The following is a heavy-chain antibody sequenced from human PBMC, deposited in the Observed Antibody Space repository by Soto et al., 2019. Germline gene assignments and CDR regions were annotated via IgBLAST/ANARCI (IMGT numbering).Heavy chain of an antibody. D-gene: IGHD1-20*01. CDR1: GGSISSYY. Sequence: PSETLSLTCTVSGGSISSYYWSWIRQPPGKGLEWIGYIYYSGSTNYNPSLKSRVTISVDTSKNQFSLKLSSVAAADTAVDYCARVSPESLHYYYMDVWGKGTTVTVSS. J-gene: IGHJ6*03. CDR3: ARVSPESLHYYYMDV. V-gene: IGHV4-59*01. CDR2: IYYSGST.